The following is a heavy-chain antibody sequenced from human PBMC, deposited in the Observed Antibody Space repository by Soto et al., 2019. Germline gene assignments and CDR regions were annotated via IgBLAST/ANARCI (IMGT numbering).Heavy chain of an antibody. CDR3: ARASSQRGYSGYECDY. D-gene: IGHD5-12*01. Sequence: QVQLVQSGAEVEKPGASVKVSCKASGYTFTSYDINWVRQATGQGLEWMGWMNPNSGNTGYAQKFQGRVTMTRNTSISTAYMELSSLRSEDTAVYYCARASSQRGYSGYECDYWGQGTLVTVSS. CDR1: GYTFTSYD. V-gene: IGHV1-8*01. CDR2: MNPNSGNT. J-gene: IGHJ4*02.